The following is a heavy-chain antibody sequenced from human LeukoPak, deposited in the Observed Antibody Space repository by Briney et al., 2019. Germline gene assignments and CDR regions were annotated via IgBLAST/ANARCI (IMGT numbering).Heavy chain of an antibody. D-gene: IGHD5-12*01. V-gene: IGHV4-59*01. CDR3: ARDLRLLFYFDY. CDR2: IYYSGST. Sequence: TASETLSLTCTVSGGSISSYYWSWIRQPPGKGLEWIGYIYYSGSTNYNPSLKSRVTISVDTSKNQFSLKLSSVTAADTAVYYCARDLRLLFYFDYWGQGTLVTVSS. CDR1: GGSISSYY. J-gene: IGHJ4*02.